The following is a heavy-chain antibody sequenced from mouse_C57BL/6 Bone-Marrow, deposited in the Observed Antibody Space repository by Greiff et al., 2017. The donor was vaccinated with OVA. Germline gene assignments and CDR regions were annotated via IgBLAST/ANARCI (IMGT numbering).Heavy chain of an antibody. CDR2: IYPRDGST. D-gene: IGHD2-3*01. V-gene: IGHV1-78*01. J-gene: IGHJ1*03. CDR3: ARSPDGYWTYWYFDV. CDR1: GYTFTDHT. Sequence: VQLQQSDAELVKPGASVKISCKVSGYTFTDHTIHWMKQRPEQGLEWIGYIYPRDGSTKYNEKFKGKATLTAAKSSSTAYMQLNSLTSEDSAVYFWARSPDGYWTYWYFDVWGTGTTVTVSS.